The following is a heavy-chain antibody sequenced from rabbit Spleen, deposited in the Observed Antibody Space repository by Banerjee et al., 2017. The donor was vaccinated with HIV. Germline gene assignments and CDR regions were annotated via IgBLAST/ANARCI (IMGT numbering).Heavy chain of an antibody. Sequence: QSLEESGGGLVKPGTSLTLTCTTSGFSFNSVFWICWVRQAPGKGLEWIACIYSGSSGGTYYASWAKGRFTISKTSSTTVTLQMTSLTAADTATYFCARRDYSNYAGYAFDLWGQGTLVTVS. V-gene: IGHV1S40*01. CDR2: IYSGSSGGT. CDR3: ARRDYSNYAGYAFDL. D-gene: IGHD7-1*01. CDR1: GFSFNSVFW. J-gene: IGHJ4*01.